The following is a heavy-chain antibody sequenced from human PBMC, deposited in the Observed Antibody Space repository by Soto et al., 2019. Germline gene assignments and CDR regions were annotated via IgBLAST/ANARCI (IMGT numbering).Heavy chain of an antibody. Sequence: QVQLQQWGAGLLKHSETLSLTCAVYGGSFSGYYWSWIRQPPGKGLEWIGEINHSGSTNYNPSLKSRVTISVDTSKNQFSLKLSYVTAADTAVYYCARGGSIAARRYYYYYYGMDVWGQGTTVTVSS. J-gene: IGHJ6*02. D-gene: IGHD6-6*01. CDR2: INHSGST. CDR3: ARGGSIAARRYYYYYYGMDV. V-gene: IGHV4-34*01. CDR1: GGSFSGYY.